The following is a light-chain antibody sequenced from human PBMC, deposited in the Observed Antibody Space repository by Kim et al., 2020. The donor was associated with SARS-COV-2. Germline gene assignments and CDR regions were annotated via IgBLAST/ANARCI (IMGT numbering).Light chain of an antibody. CDR3: QSYDSNNVV. J-gene: IGLJ2*01. CDR2: EDN. V-gene: IGLV6-57*04. Sequence: NFMLTQPHSVSESPGKTVTISCTRSSGSIASNYVQWYQQRPGSAPTTVIYEDNQRPSGVPDRFSGSIDSSSNSASLTISGLKTEDEADCYCQSYDSNNVVFGGGTQLTVL. CDR1: SGSIASNY.